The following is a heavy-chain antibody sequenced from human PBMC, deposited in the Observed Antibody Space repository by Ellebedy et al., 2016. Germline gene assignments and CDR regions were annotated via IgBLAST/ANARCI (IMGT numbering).Heavy chain of an antibody. CDR2: IWYDGSNK. J-gene: IGHJ4*02. Sequence: GGSLRLXCAASGFTFSSYAMHWVRQAPGKGLEWVAVIWYDGSNKYYADSVKGRFTMSRDNSKNTLYLQMNSLRAEDTAVYYCARASSSSWAYFDYWGQGTPVTVSS. V-gene: IGHV3-33*01. D-gene: IGHD6-6*01. CDR1: GFTFSSYA. CDR3: ARASSSSWAYFDY.